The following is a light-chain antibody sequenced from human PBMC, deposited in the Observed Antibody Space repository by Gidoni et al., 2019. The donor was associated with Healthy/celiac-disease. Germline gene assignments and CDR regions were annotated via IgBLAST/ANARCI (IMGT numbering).Light chain of an antibody. J-gene: IGKJ2*01. CDR1: QSVSSSY. Sequence: DIVLTPSPGTLSLSPGERATLSCRASQSVSSSYLAWYQQKPGQAPRLLIYGASSRATGIPDRFSGSGSGTDFTLTISRLEPEDFAVYYCQQYGSSYTFXQXTKLEIK. CDR2: GAS. CDR3: QQYGSSYT. V-gene: IGKV3-20*01.